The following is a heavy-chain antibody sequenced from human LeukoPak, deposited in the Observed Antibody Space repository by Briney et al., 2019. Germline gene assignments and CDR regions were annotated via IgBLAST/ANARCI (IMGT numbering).Heavy chain of an antibody. CDR3: ARAPVVPAAVSYYFDY. CDR2: IYYSGST. CDR1: GGSISSSSYY. J-gene: IGHJ4*02. D-gene: IGHD2-2*01. Sequence: KPSETLSLTCTVSGGSISSSSYYWGWIRQPPGKGLEWIGSIYYSGSTNYNPSLKSRVTISVDTSKNQFSLKLSSVTAADTAVYYCARAPVVPAAVSYYFDYWGQGTLVTVSS. V-gene: IGHV4-39*07.